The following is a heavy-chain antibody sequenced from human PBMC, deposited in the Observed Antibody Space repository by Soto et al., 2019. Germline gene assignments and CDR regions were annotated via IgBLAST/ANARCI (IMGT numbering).Heavy chain of an antibody. CDR3: ARDSKAPNWGAAFDI. V-gene: IGHV1-2*04. Sequence: VSVKVSCKASGYTFTGYYMHWVQQAPGQGLEWMGWINPNSGGTNYAQKFQGWVTMTRDTSISTAYMELSRLRSDDTAVYYWARDSKAPNWGAAFDIWGQGTMVTVSS. J-gene: IGHJ3*02. CDR1: GYTFTGYY. D-gene: IGHD7-27*01. CDR2: INPNSGGT.